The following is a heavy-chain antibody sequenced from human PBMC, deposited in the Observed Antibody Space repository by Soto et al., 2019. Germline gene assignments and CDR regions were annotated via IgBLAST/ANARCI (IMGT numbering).Heavy chain of an antibody. J-gene: IGHJ4*02. D-gene: IGHD2-21*02. CDR2: INAGNGNT. V-gene: IGHV1-3*01. CDR3: ARSIVVVTAADY. CDR1: GYTFTSYA. Sequence: ASVKVSCKASGYTFTSYAMHWVRQAPGQRLEWMGWINAGNGNTKYSQKFQGRVTITRDTSASTAYMELSSLRSEDTAVYYCARSIVVVTAADYWGPGTLVTVS.